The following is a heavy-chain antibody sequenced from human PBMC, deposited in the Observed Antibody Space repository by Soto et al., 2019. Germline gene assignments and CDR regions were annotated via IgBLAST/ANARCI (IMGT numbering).Heavy chain of an antibody. D-gene: IGHD2-21*02. CDR1: GFTFSSYA. CDR2: ISGSGGST. Sequence: EVQLLESGGGLVQPGGSLRLSCAASGFTFSSYAMSWVRQAPGKGLEWVSAISGSGGSTYYADSVKGRFNISRDNSKNTLYLRINSLRAEDTAVYDCAEDLAHIVVVPAIRPLYYYYYGMDVWCQVAKVTVS. CDR3: AEDLAHIVVVPAIRPLYYYYYGMDV. J-gene: IGHJ6*02. V-gene: IGHV3-23*01.